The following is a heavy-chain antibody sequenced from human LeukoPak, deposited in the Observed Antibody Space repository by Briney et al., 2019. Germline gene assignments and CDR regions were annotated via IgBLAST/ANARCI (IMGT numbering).Heavy chain of an antibody. Sequence: SETLSLTCTVSGGSISSYYWSWIRQPPGKGLEWIGYIYYSGSTNYNPSLKSRVTISVDTSKNQFSLKLSSVTAADTAVYYCASGGIAAAGSFSFDYWGQGTLVTVSS. V-gene: IGHV4-59*01. CDR1: GGSISSYY. D-gene: IGHD6-13*01. CDR3: ASGGIAAAGSFSFDY. J-gene: IGHJ4*02. CDR2: IYYSGST.